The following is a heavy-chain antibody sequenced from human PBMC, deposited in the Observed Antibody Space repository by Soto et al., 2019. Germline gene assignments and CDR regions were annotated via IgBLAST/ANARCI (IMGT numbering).Heavy chain of an antibody. J-gene: IGHJ4*02. V-gene: IGHV3-11*04. CDR2: LSRSGNTI. CDR3: AKCTSTSCHLGSYF. D-gene: IGHD2-2*01. Sequence: PGGSLKLSCAASEFTFGDYEMGWIRQAAGKGPEWVSFLSRSGNTIYYADSVKGRFSISRDNSKSALYLQMNSLRPEDTAVYYCAKCTSTSCHLGSYFWGQGTLVTVSS. CDR1: EFTFGDYE.